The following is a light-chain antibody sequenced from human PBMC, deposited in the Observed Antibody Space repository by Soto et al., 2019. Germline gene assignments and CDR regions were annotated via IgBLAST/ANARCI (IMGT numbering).Light chain of an antibody. Sequence: DIQMTKSPSSLSASVGDRVTITCQASQDISTYLNWYQHKSGKAPKLLIYDTSNLQTGVPSRFSGSGSGTDFTCTISSLQPEDIGTYYCQQYDNLFTFGPGTKVD. CDR3: QQYDNLFT. CDR1: QDISTY. V-gene: IGKV1-33*01. J-gene: IGKJ3*01. CDR2: DTS.